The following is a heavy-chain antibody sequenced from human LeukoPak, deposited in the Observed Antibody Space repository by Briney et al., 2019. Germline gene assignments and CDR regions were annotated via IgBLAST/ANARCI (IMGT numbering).Heavy chain of an antibody. CDR1: GGSISSYY. Sequence: SETLPLTCTVSGGSISSYYWSWIRQPPGKGLEWIGYVYYSGSTNYNPALKSRVTISVDTSKNQFSLKLSSVTAADTAVYYCARGGAGQQLARYGYWGQGTLVAVSS. V-gene: IGHV4-59*01. J-gene: IGHJ4*02. D-gene: IGHD6-13*01. CDR3: ARGGAGQQLARYGY. CDR2: VYYSGST.